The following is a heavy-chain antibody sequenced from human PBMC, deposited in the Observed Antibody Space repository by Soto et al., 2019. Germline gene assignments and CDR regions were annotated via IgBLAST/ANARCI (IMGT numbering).Heavy chain of an antibody. CDR2: MYNTGST. J-gene: IGHJ6*02. CDR3: TRYIWGYCGNDCYPLDV. D-gene: IGHD2-21*02. V-gene: IGHV4-59*01. Sequence: SETLSLTCTVSGGTISRYDWSWSRQPPGKGLEWIGYMYNTGSTVYNPPFKSRVTISVDTSKNQFSLKLNSVTAADTAVYYCTRYIWGYCGNDCYPLDVCGQGSTVTVSS. CDR1: GGTISRYD.